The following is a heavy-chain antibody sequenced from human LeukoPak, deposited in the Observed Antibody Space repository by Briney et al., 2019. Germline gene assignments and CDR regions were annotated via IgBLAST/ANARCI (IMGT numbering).Heavy chain of an antibody. CDR3: AREEGGGSYYRFDY. CDR1: GGTFSSYA. V-gene: IGHV1-69*05. CDR2: IIPTFGTA. D-gene: IGHD1-26*01. J-gene: IGHJ4*02. Sequence: SVKVSCKASGGTFSSYAISWVRQAPGQGLEWMGGIIPTFGTANYAQKFQGRVTITTDESTSTAYMELSSLRSEDTAVYYCAREEGGGSYYRFDYWGQGTLVTVSS.